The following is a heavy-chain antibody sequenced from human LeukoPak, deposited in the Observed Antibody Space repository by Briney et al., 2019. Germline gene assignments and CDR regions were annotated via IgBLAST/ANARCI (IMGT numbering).Heavy chain of an antibody. J-gene: IGHJ5*02. CDR1: GYTFTGYY. Sequence: ASVKVSCKASGYTFTGYYMHWVRQAPGQGLEWMGWINPNSGGTNYAQKFQGRVTMTRDTSISTAYKELSRLRSDDTAVYYCARGSVRIIAAAAKRGYWFDPWGQGTLVTVSS. V-gene: IGHV1-2*02. D-gene: IGHD6-13*01. CDR3: ARGSVRIIAAAAKRGYWFDP. CDR2: INPNSGGT.